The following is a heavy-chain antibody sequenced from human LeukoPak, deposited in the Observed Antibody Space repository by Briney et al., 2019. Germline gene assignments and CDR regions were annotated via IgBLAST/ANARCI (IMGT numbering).Heavy chain of an antibody. Sequence: SETLSLTCAVYGGSFSGYYWSWIRQPPGKGLEWIGEINHSGSTNYNPSLKSQVTISVDTSKNQFSLKLSSVTAADTAVYYCASSGYGHGDFQYLYYWGQGTLVTVSS. CDR2: INHSGST. J-gene: IGHJ4*02. D-gene: IGHD4-17*01. V-gene: IGHV4-34*01. CDR3: ASSGYGHGDFQYLYY. CDR1: GGSFSGYY.